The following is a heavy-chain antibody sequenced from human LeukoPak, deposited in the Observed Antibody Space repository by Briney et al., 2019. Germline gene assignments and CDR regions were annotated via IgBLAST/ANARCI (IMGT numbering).Heavy chain of an antibody. CDR2: ISSSGNTI. CDR1: GFTFSDYY. J-gene: IGHJ5*02. D-gene: IGHD2-2*01. CDR3: ARGEYCTSPTCYFNDWFDP. Sequence: PGGSLRLSCAGSGFTFSDYYMSWLRQAPGKGLEWLSYISSSGNTIYYADSVKGRFTISRDNTKNSLYLQMNTLRAEDTAVYYCARGEYCTSPTCYFNDWFDPWGQGTLVTVSS. V-gene: IGHV3-11*01.